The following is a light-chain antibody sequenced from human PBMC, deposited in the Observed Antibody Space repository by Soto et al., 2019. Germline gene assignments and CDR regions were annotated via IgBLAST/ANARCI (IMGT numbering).Light chain of an antibody. V-gene: IGKV3-15*01. J-gene: IGKJ2*01. Sequence: EIVMTQSPATLSVSPGERVTLSGRASQSVSSNLAWYQQKPGQAPRLLIYGTSTRATGIAARFSGSGSETEFILTISSLQSEDFAVYYCRKYNNWPPSTCGQGTKLEIK. CDR2: GTS. CDR1: QSVSSN. CDR3: RKYNNWPPST.